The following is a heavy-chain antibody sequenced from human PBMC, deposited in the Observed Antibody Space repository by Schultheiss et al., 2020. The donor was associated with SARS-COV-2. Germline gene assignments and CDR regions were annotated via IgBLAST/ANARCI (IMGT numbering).Heavy chain of an antibody. Sequence: GGSLRLSCAASGFTFSNAWMSWVRQAPGKGLEWVSAISGSGGSTYYADSVKGRFTISRDNSKNTLYLQMNSLRAEDTAVYYCANCPGYYYGMDVWGQGTTVTVSS. CDR1: GFTFSNAW. CDR3: ANCPGYYYGMDV. CDR2: ISGSGGST. V-gene: IGHV3-23*01. J-gene: IGHJ6*02.